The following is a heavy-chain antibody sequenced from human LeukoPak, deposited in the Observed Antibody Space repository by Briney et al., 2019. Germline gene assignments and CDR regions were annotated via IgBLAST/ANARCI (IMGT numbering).Heavy chain of an antibody. CDR2: ISAYNGNT. V-gene: IGHV1-18*01. Sequence: ASVKVSCKASGYTFTNYGISWVRQAPGQGLEWMGWISAYNGNTNYAQKLQGRVTMTTDTSTSTAYMELRSLRSDDTAVYYCARAPITMVRGVIRSQGFDYWGQGTLFTVSS. D-gene: IGHD3-10*01. CDR3: ARAPITMVRGVIRSQGFDY. CDR1: GYTFTNYG. J-gene: IGHJ4*02.